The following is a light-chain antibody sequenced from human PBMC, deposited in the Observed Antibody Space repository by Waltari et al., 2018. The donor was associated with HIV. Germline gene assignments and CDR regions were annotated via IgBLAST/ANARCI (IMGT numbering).Light chain of an antibody. CDR1: EVKYQY. CDR3: QVCDSSPGTVV. CDR2: EDI. Sequence: SYEVTQTPSVSVSPGQTARITCSGEEVKYQYVCLYQQMTVRSPSLVMYEDINRPSGIPERFSGSNSGNTATLTISGTQVTDEADYYCQVCDSSPGTVVFGGGTKLTVL. V-gene: IGLV3-1*01. J-gene: IGLJ2*01.